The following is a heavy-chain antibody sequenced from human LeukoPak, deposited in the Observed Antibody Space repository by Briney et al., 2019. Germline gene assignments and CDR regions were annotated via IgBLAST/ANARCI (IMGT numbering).Heavy chain of an antibody. Sequence: GGSLRLSCAASGFTFSSYEMNWVRQAPGKGLEWVSYISSSSTSIYYADSLKGRFTISRDNAKNSLYLQMNSLRAEDTAVYYCARGENSGRGAFDIWGQGTMLTVSS. V-gene: IGHV3-48*01. J-gene: IGHJ3*02. D-gene: IGHD1-26*01. CDR3: ARGENSGRGAFDI. CDR1: GFTFSSYE. CDR2: ISSSSTSI.